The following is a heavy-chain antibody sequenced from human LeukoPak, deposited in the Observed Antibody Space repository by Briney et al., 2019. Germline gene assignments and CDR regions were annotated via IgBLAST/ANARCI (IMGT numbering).Heavy chain of an antibody. CDR1: GFTFSSYG. J-gene: IGHJ1*01. V-gene: IGHV3-30*18. Sequence: AGGSLRLSCAASGFTFSSYGMHWVRQAPGKGLEWVAVISYDGSNKYYADSVKGRFTISRDNSKNTLYLQMNSLRAEDTAVYYCAKDPRYSSGWYRYFQHWGQGTLVTVSS. CDR2: ISYDGSNK. CDR3: AKDPRYSSGWYRYFQH. D-gene: IGHD6-19*01.